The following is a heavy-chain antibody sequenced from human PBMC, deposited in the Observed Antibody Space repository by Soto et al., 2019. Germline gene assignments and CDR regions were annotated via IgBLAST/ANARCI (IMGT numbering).Heavy chain of an antibody. Sequence: ASVKVSCKASGYTFTSYGISWVRQAPGQGLEWMGWISAYNGNTNYAQKLQGRVTMTTDTSTSTAYMELRSLRSDDTAVYYCARDVGRSTIFGVVTKSYGMDVWGQGTTVTVS. V-gene: IGHV1-18*01. D-gene: IGHD3-3*01. CDR1: GYTFTSYG. CDR2: ISAYNGNT. J-gene: IGHJ6*02. CDR3: ARDVGRSTIFGVVTKSYGMDV.